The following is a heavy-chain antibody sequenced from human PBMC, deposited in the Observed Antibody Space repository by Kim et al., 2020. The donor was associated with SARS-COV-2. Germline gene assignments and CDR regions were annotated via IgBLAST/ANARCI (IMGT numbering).Heavy chain of an antibody. Sequence: ASVKVSCKASGYTFTGYPIHWVRQAPGQRLEWMGGINAGNGNTKYSQKFQGRVTITRDTSASTAYMDLSSLRSEDTAVYYCTTGGIVAAVTIPDYWGQGTLLTVSS. J-gene: IGHJ4*02. CDR2: INAGNGNT. CDR1: GYTFTGYP. CDR3: TTGGIVAAVTIPDY. V-gene: IGHV1-3*01. D-gene: IGHD6-13*01.